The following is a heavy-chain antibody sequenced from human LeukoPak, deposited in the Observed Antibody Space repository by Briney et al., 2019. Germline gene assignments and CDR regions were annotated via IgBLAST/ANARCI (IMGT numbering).Heavy chain of an antibody. CDR1: GYTFTGYY. Sequence: ASVKVSCKASGYTFTGYYMHWLRQAPGQGLEWMGWINPNSGGTNYAQKFQGRVTMTRDTSISTAYMELSRLRSDDTAVYYCARGHRITIFGVVIHQYFQHWGQGTLVTVSS. J-gene: IGHJ1*01. V-gene: IGHV1-2*02. D-gene: IGHD3-3*01. CDR3: ARGHRITIFGVVIHQYFQH. CDR2: INPNSGGT.